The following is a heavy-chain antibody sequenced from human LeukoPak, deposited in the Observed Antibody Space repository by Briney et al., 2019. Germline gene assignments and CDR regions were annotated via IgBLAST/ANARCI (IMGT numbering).Heavy chain of an antibody. D-gene: IGHD3-10*01. CDR1: GYTFTGYY. Sequence: ASVKVSCKASGYTFTGYYMHWVRQAPGQGLEWMGWINPNSGGTNYAQKFQGRVTMTRDTSISTAYMELSRLRSDDTAVYYCARALKSGVGEVHIPDYWGQGTLVTVSS. J-gene: IGHJ4*02. CDR3: ARALKSGVGEVHIPDY. V-gene: IGHV1-2*02. CDR2: INPNSGGT.